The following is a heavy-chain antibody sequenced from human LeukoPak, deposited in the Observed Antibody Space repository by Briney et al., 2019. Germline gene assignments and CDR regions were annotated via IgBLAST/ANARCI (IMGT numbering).Heavy chain of an antibody. J-gene: IGHJ2*01. D-gene: IGHD3-3*01. Sequence: SETLSLTCTVSGDSISSSTYRWGWIRQPPGKGLEWIGSIYYSGSTYYNPSLKSRVTMSVDTSKNQFSLKLKSVTAADTAIYYCARPHYDFSSGSHSGYWYFDLWGRGTLVTVSS. CDR1: GDSISSSTYR. V-gene: IGHV4-39*01. CDR2: IYYSGST. CDR3: ARPHYDFSSGSHSGYWYFDL.